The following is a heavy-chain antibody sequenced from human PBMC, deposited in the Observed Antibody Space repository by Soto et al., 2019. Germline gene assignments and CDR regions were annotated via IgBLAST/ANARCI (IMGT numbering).Heavy chain of an antibody. Sequence: GGSLRLSCAASGFTFSSYAMSWVRQAPGKGLEWVSAISGSGGSTYYADSVKGRFTISRDNSKNTLYLQMNSLRAEDTAVYYCAKKSGTYYDILTTFDYWGQGTLVTVSS. CDR3: AKKSGTYYDILTTFDY. D-gene: IGHD3-9*01. CDR2: ISGSGGST. CDR1: GFTFSSYA. V-gene: IGHV3-23*01. J-gene: IGHJ4*02.